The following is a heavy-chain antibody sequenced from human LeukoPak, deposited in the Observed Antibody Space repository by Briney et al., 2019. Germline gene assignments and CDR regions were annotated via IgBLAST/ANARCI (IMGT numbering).Heavy chain of an antibody. Sequence: PGGSLKLSCAASGFTFSSYAMHWVRQAPGKGLEWAAVISYDGSNKYYADSVKGRFTISRDNSKNTLYLQMNSLRAEDTAVYYCARGGSSRAYWGQGTLVTVSS. D-gene: IGHD6-13*01. V-gene: IGHV3-30-3*01. CDR3: ARGGSSRAY. CDR1: GFTFSSYA. J-gene: IGHJ4*02. CDR2: ISYDGSNK.